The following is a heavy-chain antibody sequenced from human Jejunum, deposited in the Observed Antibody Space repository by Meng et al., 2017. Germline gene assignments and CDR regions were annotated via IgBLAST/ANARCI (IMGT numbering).Heavy chain of an antibody. V-gene: IGHV3-33*01. CDR3: ARERGITATRYRDGFDY. J-gene: IGHJ4*02. CDR1: GFTFSSYC. Sequence: GESLKISCAASGFTFSSYCMHWVRQAPGKGLEWVAVIWYDGSNKYYADSVKGRFTISRDNSKNTLFLQMNSLRAEDTAVYYCARERGITATRYRDGFDYWGRGTLVTVSS. D-gene: IGHD6-13*01. CDR2: IWYDGSNK.